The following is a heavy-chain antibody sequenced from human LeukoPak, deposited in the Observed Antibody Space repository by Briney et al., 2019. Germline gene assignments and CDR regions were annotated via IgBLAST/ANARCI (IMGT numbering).Heavy chain of an antibody. D-gene: IGHD3-22*01. V-gene: IGHV3-48*01. CDR2: ISSSSSTI. CDR1: GFTFSSYS. J-gene: IGHJ1*01. CDR3: AKSVGITMIVVAPVQH. Sequence: PGGSLRLSCAASGFTFSSYSMNWVRQAPGKGLEWVSYISSSSSTIYYADSVKGRFTISRDNSKNTLYLQMNSLRAEDTAVYYCAKSVGITMIVVAPVQHWGQGTLVTVSS.